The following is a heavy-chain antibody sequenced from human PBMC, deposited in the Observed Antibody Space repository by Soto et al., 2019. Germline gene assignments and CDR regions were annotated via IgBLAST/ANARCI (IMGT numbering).Heavy chain of an antibody. D-gene: IGHD2-8*01. V-gene: IGHV4-39*01. CDR1: GGSVSNSNYY. CDR2: VYYRGRS. Sequence: SETLSLTCTVSGGSVSNSNYYWGWIRQSPGKGREWIGSVYYRGRSYSKSSVKSRVTISVDTSKNQFSLNLNSVTASDSAVYYCVSQRTSVLTQADLAYWGQGALVTVPQ. J-gene: IGHJ4*02. CDR3: VSQRTSVLTQADLAY.